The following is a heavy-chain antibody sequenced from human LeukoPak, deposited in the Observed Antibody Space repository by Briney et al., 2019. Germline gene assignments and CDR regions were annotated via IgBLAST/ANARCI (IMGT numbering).Heavy chain of an antibody. J-gene: IGHJ4*02. V-gene: IGHV3-30*03. Sequence: GGSLRLSCAASGFTFSSYGMHWVRQAPGKGLEWVAVISYDGSNKYYADSVKGRFTISRDNSKNTLYLQMNSLRAEDTAVYYCARLFMSSSCFDYWGQGTLVTVSS. D-gene: IGHD6-13*01. CDR1: GFTFSSYG. CDR2: ISYDGSNK. CDR3: ARLFMSSSCFDY.